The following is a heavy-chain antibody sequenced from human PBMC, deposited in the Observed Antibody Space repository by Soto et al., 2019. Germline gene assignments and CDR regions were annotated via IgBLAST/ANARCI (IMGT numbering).Heavy chain of an antibody. V-gene: IGHV1-18*04. J-gene: IGHJ4*02. CDR2: VSAYNGKT. D-gene: IGHD1-1*01. CDR3: ARVVSYIARGPYDY. CDR1: GYTFTSYG. Sequence: QGQLLQSGAEVKKPGASVKVSCKASGYTFTSYGFGWVRQAPGQGLEWLGWVSAYNGKTNYAQKLQGRGTMTTETSTSTAYMELRSLRSDDTAVYYCARVVSYIARGPYDYWGQGTLVTVSS.